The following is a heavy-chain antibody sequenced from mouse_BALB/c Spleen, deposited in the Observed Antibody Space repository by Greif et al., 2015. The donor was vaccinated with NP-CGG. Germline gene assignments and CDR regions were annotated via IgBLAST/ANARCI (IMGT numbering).Heavy chain of an antibody. CDR1: GFAFSSYD. V-gene: IGHV5-12-1*01. Sequence: EVQGVESGGGLVKPGGSLKLSCAASGFAFSSYDMSWVRQTPEKRLEWVAYISSGGGSTYYPDTVKGRFTISRDNAKNTLYLQMSSLKSEDTAMYYCARQEGYEGNAMDYWGQGTSVTVSS. D-gene: IGHD2-3*01. J-gene: IGHJ4*01. CDR2: ISSGGGST. CDR3: ARQEGYEGNAMDY.